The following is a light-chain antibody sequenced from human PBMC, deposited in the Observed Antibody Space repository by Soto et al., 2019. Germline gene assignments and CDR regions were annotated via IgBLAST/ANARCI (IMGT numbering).Light chain of an antibody. CDR1: SSDVGDYNY. Sequence: QSALTQPASVSGSPGQSITISCTGTSSDVGDYNYVSWYQQHPGKAPKLMIYEVSNRPSGVSNRFSGSKSGNTASLTISGLQAEDEADYYCSSYRGGGTPVVFGTGTELAVL. J-gene: IGLJ1*01. CDR3: SSYRGGGTPVV. V-gene: IGLV2-14*01. CDR2: EVS.